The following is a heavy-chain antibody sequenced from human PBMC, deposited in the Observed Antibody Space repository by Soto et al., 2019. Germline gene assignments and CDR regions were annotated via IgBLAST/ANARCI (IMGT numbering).Heavy chain of an antibody. CDR1: SYW. J-gene: IGHJ3*02. CDR2: IKQDGSEK. V-gene: IGHV3-7*01. CDR3: AREGWILTGYYTSNDAFDI. D-gene: IGHD3-9*01. Sequence: SYWMSRISQKTGKGLEWVANIKQDGSEKYYVDSVKGRFTISRDNAKNSLYLQMNSLRAEDTAVYYCAREGWILTGYYTSNDAFDIWGPGTMVTVSS.